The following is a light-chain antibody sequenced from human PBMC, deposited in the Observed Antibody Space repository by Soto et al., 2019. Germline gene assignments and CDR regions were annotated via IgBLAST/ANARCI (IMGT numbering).Light chain of an antibody. CDR2: DVS. Sequence: EVVLTQSPATLSLSPGERATLSCRASQSVTKYLAWYQQKPGQALRLHMYDVSKRATGIPARFSGSGSGTDFTLTISSLEPEDFAVYYCHQRSNWPLTFGGGTKLEIK. V-gene: IGKV3-11*01. CDR3: HQRSNWPLT. J-gene: IGKJ4*01. CDR1: QSVTKY.